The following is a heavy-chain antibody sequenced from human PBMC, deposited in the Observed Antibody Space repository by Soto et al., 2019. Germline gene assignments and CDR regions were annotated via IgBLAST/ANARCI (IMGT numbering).Heavy chain of an antibody. CDR1: GYSFTSYW. D-gene: IGHD5-18*01. CDR2: IDPSDSYI. CDR3: ARDGDTPIMLRGYYYEMDV. Sequence: GASQKISCNGSGYSFTSYWISWVRQMPGKGQAWMGRIDPSDSYINYSPSFQGHVTISADKSISTAYLQWSSLKASDTAMYYCARDGDTPIMLRGYYYEMDVWGQWTTVTVSS. J-gene: IGHJ6*02. V-gene: IGHV5-10-1*01.